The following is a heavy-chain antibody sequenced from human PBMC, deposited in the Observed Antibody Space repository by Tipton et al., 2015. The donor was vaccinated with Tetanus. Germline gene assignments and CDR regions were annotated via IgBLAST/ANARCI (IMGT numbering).Heavy chain of an antibody. CDR1: GGSFGNFY. Sequence: TLSLTCTISGGSFGNFYRAWIRQPPGRGLEWIGYIYYSGSTNYDPSLKSRVTISLDTSKNQFSLKMSSVTAADTAMYYCARVWFGDLFGVGAFDIWGQGTMVTVSS. CDR2: IYYSGST. J-gene: IGHJ3*02. CDR3: ARVWFGDLFGVGAFDI. D-gene: IGHD3-10*01. V-gene: IGHV4-59*01.